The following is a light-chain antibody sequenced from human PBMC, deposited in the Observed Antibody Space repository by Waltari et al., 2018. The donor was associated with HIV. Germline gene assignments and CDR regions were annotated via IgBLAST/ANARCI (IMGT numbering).Light chain of an antibody. Sequence: DVVMTQSPDALVGSLGRRVTITCTSSQSLLSNSNKKNYLAWYQQKLGQPPKLLLYWASTRESGVPGRFSGSGSATDFTLTISSLQAEDAAIYFCQQYYLTPPAFGQGTKVEIK. CDR2: WAS. CDR3: QQYYLTPPA. CDR1: QSLLSNSNKKNY. V-gene: IGKV4-1*01. J-gene: IGKJ1*01.